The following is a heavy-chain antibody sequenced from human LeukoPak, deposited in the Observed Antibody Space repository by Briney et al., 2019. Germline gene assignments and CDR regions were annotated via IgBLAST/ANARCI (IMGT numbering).Heavy chain of an antibody. CDR1: GYTFTGYY. CDR3: ARVDTAMVAGGGDY. D-gene: IGHD5-18*01. J-gene: IGHJ4*02. Sequence: LGASVKVSCKASGYTFTGYYMHWVRQAPGQGLEWMGWINPNSGGTKYAQKFKGRVTMTRDTSISTAYMELSRLRSDDTAVYYCARVDTAMVAGGGDYWGQGTLVTVSS. CDR2: INPNSGGT. V-gene: IGHV1-2*03.